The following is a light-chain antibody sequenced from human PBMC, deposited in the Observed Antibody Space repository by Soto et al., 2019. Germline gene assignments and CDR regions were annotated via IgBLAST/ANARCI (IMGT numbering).Light chain of an antibody. CDR3: QQYDRSPFT. J-gene: IGKJ3*01. Sequence: EIVLTQSPGTLSLSPGERATLSCRASQSVSNNYLAWFQQKPGQAPRVLIYGVSSRATGIPDRFSGSGSGTDLTLTTSRLETEDFAVYYCQQYDRSPFTFGLGTKVDIK. CDR1: QSVSNNY. CDR2: GVS. V-gene: IGKV3-20*01.